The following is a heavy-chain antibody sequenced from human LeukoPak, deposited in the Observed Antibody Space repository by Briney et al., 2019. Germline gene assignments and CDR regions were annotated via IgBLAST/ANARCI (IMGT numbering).Heavy chain of an antibody. Sequence: GGSLRLSCSASGFTLSTYAMHWVRQAPGKGLKYVSGISSNSGSTYQADSVKGRLTISKDNTENTVYLQMSSLRPEDTAVYYCVNLGQWLVPDYYYGMDVWGQGTTVTVSS. V-gene: IGHV3-64D*06. CDR3: VNLGQWLVPDYYYGMDV. CDR1: GFTLSTYA. J-gene: IGHJ6*02. D-gene: IGHD6-19*01. CDR2: ISSNSGST.